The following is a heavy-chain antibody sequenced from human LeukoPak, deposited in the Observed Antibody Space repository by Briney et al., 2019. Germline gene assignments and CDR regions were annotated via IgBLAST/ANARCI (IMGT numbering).Heavy chain of an antibody. CDR3: ARRIAMVRGLFDY. CDR2: IYHSGST. D-gene: IGHD3-10*01. J-gene: IGHJ4*02. V-gene: IGHV4-38-2*01. CDR1: GYSISSGYY. Sequence: SETLSLTCAVSGYSISSGYYWGWIRQPPGKGLEWIGSIYHSGSTYYNPSLKSRVTISVDTSKNQFSLKLSSVTAADTAVYYCARRIAMVRGLFDYWGQGTLVTVSS.